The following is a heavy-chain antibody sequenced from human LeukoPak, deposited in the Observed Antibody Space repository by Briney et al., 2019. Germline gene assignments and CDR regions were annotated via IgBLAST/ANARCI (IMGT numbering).Heavy chain of an antibody. D-gene: IGHD2-2*01. CDR3: ARDIYARILDY. V-gene: IGHV3-33*07. Sequence: GGSLRLSCAASGFTFKNHGMYWVRQAPGKGLEWVAVIWYDGSNQYYADSVKGRFTISRDNSKNTLYLQMQSLRAEDTAVYYRARDIYARILDYWGQGILVIVSS. CDR1: GFTFKNHG. CDR2: IWYDGSNQ. J-gene: IGHJ4*02.